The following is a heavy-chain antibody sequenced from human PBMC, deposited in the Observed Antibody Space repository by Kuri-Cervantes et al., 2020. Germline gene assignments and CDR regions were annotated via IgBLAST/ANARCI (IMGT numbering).Heavy chain of an antibody. CDR3: AREYSSSVASYFDY. J-gene: IGHJ4*02. CDR2: MNPNSGNT. D-gene: IGHD6-13*01. Sequence: ASVKVSCKASGYTFTSYDINWVRQATGQGLEWMGWMNPNSGNTGYAQKFQGRVTITTDESTSTAYMELSSLRSEDTAVYYCAREYSSSVASYFDYWGQGTLVTVSS. CDR1: GYTFTSYD. V-gene: IGHV1-8*03.